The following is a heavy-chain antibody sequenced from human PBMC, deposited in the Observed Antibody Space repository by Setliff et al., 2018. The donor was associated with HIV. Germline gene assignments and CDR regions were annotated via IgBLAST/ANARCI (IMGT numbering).Heavy chain of an antibody. Sequence: ASVKVSCKASGYMFTSYGIGWVRQAPGQGLEWMAWISTYNGNTNYAPQFQGRVSVTTDTATSTVHMELRSLRSDDTAMYYCARHIAVAGTHYYFYGMDVWGQGTTVTVSS. CDR2: ISTYNGNT. D-gene: IGHD6-19*01. CDR3: ARHIAVAGTHYYFYGMDV. V-gene: IGHV1-18*01. J-gene: IGHJ6*02. CDR1: GYMFTSYG.